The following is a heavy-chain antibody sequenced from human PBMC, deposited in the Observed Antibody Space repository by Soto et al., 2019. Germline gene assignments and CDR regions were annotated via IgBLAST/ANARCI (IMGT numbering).Heavy chain of an antibody. Sequence: GESLKTSCKGSGYSFTSYWIGWVRQMPGKGLEWMGIIYPGDSDTRYSPSFQGQVTISADKSISTAYLQWSSLKASDAAMYYCASPVEYSSSSNAFDIWGQGTMVTVSS. CDR2: IYPGDSDT. D-gene: IGHD6-6*01. V-gene: IGHV5-51*01. J-gene: IGHJ3*02. CDR3: ASPVEYSSSSNAFDI. CDR1: GYSFTSYW.